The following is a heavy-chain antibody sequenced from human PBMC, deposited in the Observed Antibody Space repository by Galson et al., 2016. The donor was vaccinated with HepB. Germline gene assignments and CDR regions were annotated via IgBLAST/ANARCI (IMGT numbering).Heavy chain of an antibody. J-gene: IGHJ3*02. V-gene: IGHV3-30*03. D-gene: IGHD2-21*02. CDR2: ISYDGNNK. CDR1: GFTFNKYP. CDR3: ARVWGVVTAKTADAFDI. Sequence: SLRLSCAASGFTFNKYPMFWVRQAPGKGLEWVAVISYDGNNKYYADSVKGRFTISRDSSQNTLYLQMNSLRTEDTAVYYCARVWGVVTAKTADAFDIWGQGTMVTVSS.